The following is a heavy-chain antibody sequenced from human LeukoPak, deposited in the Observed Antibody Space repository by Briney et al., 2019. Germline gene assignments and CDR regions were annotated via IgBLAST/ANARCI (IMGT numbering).Heavy chain of an antibody. Sequence: ASVKVSCKASGHTFTGYYMHWVRQAPGQGLEWMGWISAYNGNTNYAQKLQGRVTMTTDTSTSTAYMELRSLRSDDTAAYYCARVGYYDSSGYLFFQHWGQGTLVTVSS. J-gene: IGHJ1*01. D-gene: IGHD3-22*01. CDR1: GHTFTGYY. CDR2: ISAYNGNT. V-gene: IGHV1-18*04. CDR3: ARVGYYDSSGYLFFQH.